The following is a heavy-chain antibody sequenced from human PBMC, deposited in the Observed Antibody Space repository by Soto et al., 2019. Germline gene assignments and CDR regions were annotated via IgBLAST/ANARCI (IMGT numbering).Heavy chain of an antibody. CDR2: MNPNSGNT. Sequence: GVSVKVSCNAAGYTFSSYDINWVRQATGQDFEWMGWMNPNSGNTAYAQKFQGRVTMTRDTSTSTVYMELSSLRSEDTAVYYCARGRSRSYGMDVWGQGTTVTVSS. CDR1: GYTFSSYD. J-gene: IGHJ6*02. D-gene: IGHD2-2*01. CDR3: ARGRSRSYGMDV. V-gene: IGHV1-8*01.